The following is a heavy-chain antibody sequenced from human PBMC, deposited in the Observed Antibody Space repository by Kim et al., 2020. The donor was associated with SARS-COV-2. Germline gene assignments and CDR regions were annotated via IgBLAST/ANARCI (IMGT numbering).Heavy chain of an antibody. CDR3: AKAAWGLGTLDS. D-gene: IGHD7-27*01. V-gene: IGHV3-23*05. Sequence: TYYADSVTGPFTTARDNTKDALCLQRKSLRAEDTAVYYCAKAAWGLGTLDSWGQGSLVTVSS. J-gene: IGHJ4*02. CDR2: T.